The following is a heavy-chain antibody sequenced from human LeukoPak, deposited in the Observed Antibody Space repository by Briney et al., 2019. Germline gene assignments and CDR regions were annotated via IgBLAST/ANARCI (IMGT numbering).Heavy chain of an antibody. CDR3: ARWGSGSYDY. V-gene: IGHV3-21*01. J-gene: IGHJ4*02. CDR2: ISSSSSYI. Sequence: GGSLRLSCAASGFTFSDYAMTWVRQAPGKGLEWVSSISSSSSYIYYADSVKGRFTISRDNAKNSLYLQMNSLRAEDTAVYYCARWGSGSYDYWGPGTLVTVSS. CDR1: GFTFSDYA. D-gene: IGHD3-10*01.